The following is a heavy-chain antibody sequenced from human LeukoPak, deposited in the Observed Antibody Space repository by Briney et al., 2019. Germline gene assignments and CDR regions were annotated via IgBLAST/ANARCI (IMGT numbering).Heavy chain of an antibody. V-gene: IGHV4-39*01. CDR2: IYYSGST. CDR1: GGSISSSSYY. D-gene: IGHD3-22*01. Sequence: SETLSLTCTVSGGSISSSSYYWGWIRQPPGKGLEWIGSIYYSGSTYYNPSLKSRVTISVDTSKNQFSLKLSSVTAADTAVYYCARLADYDSSPLDYWGQGNLVTVSS. J-gene: IGHJ4*02. CDR3: ARLADYDSSPLDY.